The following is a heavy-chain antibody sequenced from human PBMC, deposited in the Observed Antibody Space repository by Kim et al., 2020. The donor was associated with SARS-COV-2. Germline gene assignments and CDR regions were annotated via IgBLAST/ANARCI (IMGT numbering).Heavy chain of an antibody. CDR3: ARPNSGYDGDDAFDI. V-gene: IGHV1-69*02. Sequence: SVKVSCKASGGTFSSYTISWVRQAPGQGLEWMGRIIPILGIANYAQKFQGRVTITADKSTSTAYMELSSLRSEDTAVYYCARPNSGYDGDDAFDIWGQGTMVTVSS. CDR1: GGTFSSYT. J-gene: IGHJ3*02. CDR2: IIPILGIA. D-gene: IGHD5-12*01.